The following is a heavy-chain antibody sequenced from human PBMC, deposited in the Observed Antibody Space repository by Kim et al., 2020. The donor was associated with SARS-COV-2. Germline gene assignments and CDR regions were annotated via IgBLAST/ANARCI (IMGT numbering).Heavy chain of an antibody. J-gene: IGHJ6*02. CDR1: GFTFSRYA. V-gene: IGHV3-21*01. CDR2: ISSSSTYI. CDR3: ARWRGPSEIWATCERDDSGVDV. Sequence: GGSLRLSCEGSGFTFSRYAMSWVRQAPGKGLEWVAAISSSSTYIYYADSVRGRFTISRDTSKKALYLFMANLRAEDTAIYYCARWRGPSEIWATCERDDSGVDVWGQGTTVTVSS. D-gene: IGHD2-8*01.